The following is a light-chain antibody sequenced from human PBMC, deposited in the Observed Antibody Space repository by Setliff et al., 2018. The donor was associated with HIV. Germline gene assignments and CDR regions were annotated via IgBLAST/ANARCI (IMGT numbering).Light chain of an antibody. Sequence: QPVLAQSSSASASLGSSVRLTCTLSSGHNRYIIAWPQQQPGKAPRDLMKLEGNGSYNKGSGVPDRFSGSSSGADRYLTISNLQSDDVADYYCKTWDSNTRVFGGGTQLTVL. CDR1: SGHNRYI. CDR2: LEGNGSY. CDR3: KTWDSNTRV. V-gene: IGLV4-60*03. J-gene: IGLJ2*01.